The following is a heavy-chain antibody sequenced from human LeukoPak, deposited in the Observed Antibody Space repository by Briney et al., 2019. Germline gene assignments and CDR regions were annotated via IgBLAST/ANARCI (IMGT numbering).Heavy chain of an antibody. CDR1: GGSFSGYY. D-gene: IGHD5-12*01. J-gene: IGHJ4*02. V-gene: IGHV4-34*01. Sequence: PSETLSLTCAVYGGSFSGYYWSWIRQPPGKGLEWIGEINHSGSTNYNPSLKSRVTVSVDTSKNQFSLKLSSVTAADTAVYYCARGKYSGYEWGQGTLVTVSS. CDR2: INHSGST. CDR3: ARGKYSGYE.